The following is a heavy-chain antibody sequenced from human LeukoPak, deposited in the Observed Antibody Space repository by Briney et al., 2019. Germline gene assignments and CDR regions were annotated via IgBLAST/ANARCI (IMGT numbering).Heavy chain of an antibody. CDR1: GFTFSSYA. V-gene: IGHV3-23*01. CDR2: ISGSGGGT. Sequence: GGSLRLSCAASGFTFSSYAMSWVRQAPGKGLEWVSAISGSGGGTYYADSVKGRFTISRDNSKNTLYLQMNSLRAEDTAVYYCARGYSSSWWDYFDYWGQGTLVTVSS. CDR3: ARGYSSSWWDYFDY. J-gene: IGHJ4*02. D-gene: IGHD6-13*01.